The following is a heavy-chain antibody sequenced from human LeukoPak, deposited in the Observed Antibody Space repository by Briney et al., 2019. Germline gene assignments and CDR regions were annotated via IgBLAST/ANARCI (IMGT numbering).Heavy chain of an antibody. J-gene: IGHJ5*02. Sequence: GGSLRLSCAASGFTVSSNYMSWVRQAPGKGLEWVSVIYSGGSTYYADSVKGRFTISGDNSKNTLYLQMNSLRAEDTAVYYCASSDYGDYGWFDPWGQGTLVTVSS. D-gene: IGHD4-17*01. V-gene: IGHV3-53*01. CDR2: IYSGGST. CDR3: ASSDYGDYGWFDP. CDR1: GFTVSSNY.